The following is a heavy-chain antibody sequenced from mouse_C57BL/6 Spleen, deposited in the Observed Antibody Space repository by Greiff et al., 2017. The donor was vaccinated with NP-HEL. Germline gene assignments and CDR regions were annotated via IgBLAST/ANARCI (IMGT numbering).Heavy chain of an antibody. V-gene: IGHV1-19*01. Sequence: VQLQQSGPVLVKPGASVKMSCKASGYTFTDYYMNWVKQSHGKSLEWIGVINPYNGGTSYNQKFKGKATLTVDKSSSTAYMELNSLTSEDSAVYYCARGDYGSSYHYFDYWGQGTTLTVSS. CDR1: GYTFTDYY. CDR3: ARGDYGSSYHYFDY. J-gene: IGHJ2*01. D-gene: IGHD1-1*01. CDR2: INPYNGGT.